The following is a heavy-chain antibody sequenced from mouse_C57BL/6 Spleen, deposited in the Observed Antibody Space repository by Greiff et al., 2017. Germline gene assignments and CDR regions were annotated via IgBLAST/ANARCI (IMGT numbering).Heavy chain of an antibody. CDR1: GYTFTSYG. CDR2: IYIGNGYT. D-gene: IGHD2-5*01. V-gene: IGHV1-58*01. J-gene: IGHJ4*01. CDR3: ARRSYYSNSLLYAMDY. Sequence: EVKLVESGAELVRPGSSVKMSCKTSGYTFTSYGINWVKQRPGQGLEWIGYIYIGNGYTEYNEKFKGKATLTSDTSSSTAYMQLSSLTSEDSAIYFCARRSYYSNSLLYAMDYWGQGTSVTVSS.